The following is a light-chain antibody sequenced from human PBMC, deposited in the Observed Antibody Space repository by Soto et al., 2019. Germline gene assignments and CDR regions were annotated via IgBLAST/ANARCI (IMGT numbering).Light chain of an antibody. Sequence: EIVMTQSPATLSVSPGERATLSCRASQSISSDLAWYQQQPGQAPRLLIYGASTMVLVIPARFSGSGSRTDFTLTISSLQSEDLAVYYCQQYITWPRTFGHGTKVEIK. CDR1: QSISSD. J-gene: IGKJ1*01. CDR2: GAS. CDR3: QQYITWPRT. V-gene: IGKV3-15*01.